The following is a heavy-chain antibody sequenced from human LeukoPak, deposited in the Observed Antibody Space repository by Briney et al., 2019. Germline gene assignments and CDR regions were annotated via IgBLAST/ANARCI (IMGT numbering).Heavy chain of an antibody. J-gene: IGHJ5*02. D-gene: IGHD2-2*01. Sequence: PSETLSLTCAVSGGSISSGGYSWSWIRQPPGKGLEWIVYIYHSGSTYYNPSLKSRVTISVDRSKNQFSLKLSSVTAADTAVYYCAGALVVVPAAIRWFDPWGQGTLVTVSS. CDR3: AGALVVVPAAIRWFDP. V-gene: IGHV4-30-2*01. CDR2: IYHSGST. CDR1: GGSISSGGYS.